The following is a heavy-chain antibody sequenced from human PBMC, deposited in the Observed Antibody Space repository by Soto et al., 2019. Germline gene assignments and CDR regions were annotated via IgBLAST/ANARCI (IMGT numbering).Heavy chain of an antibody. CDR1: GGSFSGYY. CDR2: INHSGST. Sequence: SETLSLTCAVYGGSFSGYYRTWIRQPPGTGLEWIGEINHSGSTNYNPSLKSRVTISVDTSKNQFSLKLTSVTAADTAVYYCARDKITGLFDYWGRGTLVTVSS. V-gene: IGHV4-34*01. CDR3: ARDKITGLFDY. J-gene: IGHJ4*02. D-gene: IGHD2-8*02.